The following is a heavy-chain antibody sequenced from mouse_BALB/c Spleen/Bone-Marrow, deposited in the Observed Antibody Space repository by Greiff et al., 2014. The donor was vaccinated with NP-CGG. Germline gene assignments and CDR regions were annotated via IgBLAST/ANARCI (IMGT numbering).Heavy chain of an antibody. J-gene: IGHJ2*01. Sequence: DVQLVESGAELVKPGASVKLSCTASGFNIKDTYMHWVKQRPEQGLEWIGRIDPANGNTKYDPKFQGKATITADTSSNTAYLQLSSLTSEDTAVYYCARYYYGSSYFDYWGQGTTLTVPS. CDR3: ARYYYGSSYFDY. V-gene: IGHV14-3*02. CDR2: IDPANGNT. D-gene: IGHD1-1*01. CDR1: GFNIKDTY.